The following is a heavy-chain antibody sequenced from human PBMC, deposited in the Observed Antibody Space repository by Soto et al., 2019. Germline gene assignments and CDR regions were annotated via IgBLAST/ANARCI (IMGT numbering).Heavy chain of an antibody. D-gene: IGHD1-26*01. V-gene: IGHV4-38-2*01. CDR3: ARLGATAPEFNFDF. CDR1: SGSY. CDR2: MYHSERS. J-gene: IGHJ4*02. Sequence: SETLSLTCGVASGSYWGWIRQPPGEGLEWMGSMYHSERSDVNPSLKSRVTVILDTSKNHFSLNLNSVTAADTAIYYCARLGATAPEFNFDFWGQGTPVTVSS.